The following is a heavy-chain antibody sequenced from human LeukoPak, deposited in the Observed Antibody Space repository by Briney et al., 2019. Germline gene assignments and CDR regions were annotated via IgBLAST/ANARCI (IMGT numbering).Heavy chain of an antibody. CDR2: ISSSGSTI. V-gene: IGHV3-11*01. D-gene: IGHD3-22*01. CDR3: ARDSYSSGYSLGAFDI. CDR1: GFTFSNYY. Sequence: PGGSLRLSCAASGFTFSNYYMSWIRQAPGKGLEWVSYISSSGSTIYYADSVKGRFTISRDNAKNSLYLQMNSLRAEDTAVYYCARDSYSSGYSLGAFDIWGQGTMVTVSS. J-gene: IGHJ3*02.